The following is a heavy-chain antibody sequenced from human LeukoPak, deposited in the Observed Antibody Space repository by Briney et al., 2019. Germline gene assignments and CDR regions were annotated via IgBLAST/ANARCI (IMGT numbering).Heavy chain of an antibody. V-gene: IGHV4-59*01. D-gene: IGHD3-3*01. CDR1: DGPISTYY. CDR2: RSNSGKT. J-gene: IGHJ5*02. Sequence: KVSETPSLTCTVSDGPISTYYWSWIRQSPGKGLEWLGYRSNSGKTKSNPSLGGRLIMSVDSSKNQFSLRLSSVTAADTAVYYCARGVTIFGVSIMNWFDPWGPGTRVTVSS. CDR3: ARGVTIFGVSIMNWFDP.